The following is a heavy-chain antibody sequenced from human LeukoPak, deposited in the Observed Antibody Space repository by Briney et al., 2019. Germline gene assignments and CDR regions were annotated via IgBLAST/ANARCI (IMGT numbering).Heavy chain of an antibody. D-gene: IGHD6-13*01. Sequence: GSSVKVSCKASGGTFSSYAISWVRQAPGQGLEWMGGIIPIFGTANYAQKFQGRVTITADKSTSTAYMELSSLRSEDTAAYYCARVGSSWWNWFDPWGQGTLVTVSS. CDR1: GGTFSSYA. J-gene: IGHJ5*02. CDR2: IIPIFGTA. V-gene: IGHV1-69*06. CDR3: ARVGSSWWNWFDP.